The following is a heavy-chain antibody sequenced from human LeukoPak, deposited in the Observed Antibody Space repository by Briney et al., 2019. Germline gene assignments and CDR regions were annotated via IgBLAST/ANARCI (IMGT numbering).Heavy chain of an antibody. CDR1: GFTFSSYE. J-gene: IGHJ4*02. V-gene: IGHV3-48*03. CDR2: ISSSGSTI. CDR3: ARAAYEFDY. Sequence: GGSLRLSCAASGFTFSSYEMNWVRQAPGKGLEWVSFISSSGSTIYYADSVKGRFTISRDNAKNSLYLQMNSLRAKDTAVYYCARAAYEFDYWGQGTLVTVSS. D-gene: IGHD5-12*01.